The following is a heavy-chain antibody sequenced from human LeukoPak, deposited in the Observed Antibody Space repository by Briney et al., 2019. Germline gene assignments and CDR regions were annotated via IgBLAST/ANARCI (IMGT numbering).Heavy chain of an antibody. CDR2: ISGSGSSI. D-gene: IGHD1-26*01. CDR3: TKGVVGATGRYFDY. Sequence: GGSLRLSCSASGFTFSSSGMSWVRQAPGKGLEWVSSISGSGSSIYYADSVKGRFTISRDNSKNTLYLQMNSLRAEDTAIYYCTKGVVGATGRYFDYWGQGTLVTVSS. V-gene: IGHV3-23*01. CDR1: GFTFSSSG. J-gene: IGHJ4*02.